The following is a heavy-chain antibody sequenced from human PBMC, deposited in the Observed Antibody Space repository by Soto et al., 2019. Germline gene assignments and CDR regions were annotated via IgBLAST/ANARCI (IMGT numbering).Heavy chain of an antibody. V-gene: IGHV3-7*01. J-gene: IGHJ4*02. D-gene: IGHD3-3*01. CDR2: IKQDGSEK. CDR1: GFTFSSYW. Sequence: PGGSLRLSCAASGFTFSSYWMSWVRQAPGKGLEWVANIKQDGSEKYYVDSVKGRFTISRDNAKNSLYLQMNSLRAEDTAVYYCARVNYDFWSGLPSYFDYWGQGTLVTVS. CDR3: ARVNYDFWSGLPSYFDY.